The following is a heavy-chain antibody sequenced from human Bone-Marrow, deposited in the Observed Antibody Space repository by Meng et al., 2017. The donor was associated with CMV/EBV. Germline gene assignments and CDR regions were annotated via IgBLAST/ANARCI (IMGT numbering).Heavy chain of an antibody. V-gene: IGHV3-30*02. D-gene: IGHD3-3*01. CDR2: IRDDGSNT. CDR3: ARGDFWSGDYTDAFDI. CDR1: GFTLSSYG. J-gene: IGHJ3*02. Sequence: GGSLRLSCAMSGFTLSSYGMHWVRQAPGKGLEWVAFIRDDGSNTYYADSVKGRFTISRDNSKNTVYLQMSSLRAEDTAVYYCARGDFWSGDYTDAFDIWGQGTMVTVSS.